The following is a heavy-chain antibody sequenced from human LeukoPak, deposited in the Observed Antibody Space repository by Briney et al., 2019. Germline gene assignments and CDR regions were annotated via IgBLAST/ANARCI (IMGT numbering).Heavy chain of an antibody. CDR2: INPNSDGT. D-gene: IGHD3-10*01. Sequence: ASVKVSCEASGYTFTGYYMHWVRQAPGQGLEWMGWINPNSDGTNYAQKFQGRVTMTRDTSTSTTYMEVSRLRSDDTAVYYCARDRDGMDVWGQGTTVTVSS. CDR1: GYTFTGYY. CDR3: ARDRDGMDV. J-gene: IGHJ6*02. V-gene: IGHV1-2*02.